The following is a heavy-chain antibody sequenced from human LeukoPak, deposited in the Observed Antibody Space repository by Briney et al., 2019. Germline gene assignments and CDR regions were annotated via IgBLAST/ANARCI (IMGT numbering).Heavy chain of an antibody. CDR2: IYYSGST. CDR3: ARDSRTPRTGDYYFDY. D-gene: IGHD7-27*01. J-gene: IGHJ4*02. CDR1: GGSISSGDYY. Sequence: SQTLSLTCTVSGGSISSGDYYWSRIRQPPGKGLEWIGYIYYSGSTYYNPSLKSRVTISVDTSKNQFSLKLSSVTAADTAVYYCARDSRTPRTGDYYFDYWGQGTLVTVSS. V-gene: IGHV4-30-4*08.